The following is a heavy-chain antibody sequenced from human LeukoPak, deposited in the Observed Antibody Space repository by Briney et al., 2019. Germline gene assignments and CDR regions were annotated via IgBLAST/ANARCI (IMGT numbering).Heavy chain of an antibody. V-gene: IGHV3-66*01. Sequence: GGSLRLSCAASGFTVSSNYMSWVRQAPGKGLEWVSVIYSGGSTYYADSVEGRFTISRDNSKNTLYLQMNSLRAEDTAVYYCAGMTTGSAFDIWGQGTMVTVSS. CDR2: IYSGGST. J-gene: IGHJ3*02. D-gene: IGHD3-10*01. CDR3: AGMTTGSAFDI. CDR1: GFTVSSNY.